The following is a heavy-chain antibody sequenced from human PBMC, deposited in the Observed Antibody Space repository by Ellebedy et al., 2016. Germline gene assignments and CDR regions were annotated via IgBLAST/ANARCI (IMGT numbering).Heavy chain of an antibody. J-gene: IGHJ6*02. CDR3: AKPIAAAGTWDV. CDR1: GFTVSSNY. D-gene: IGHD6-13*01. Sequence: GESLKISCAASGFTVSSNYMSWVRQAPGKGLEWVSVIYSGGSTYYADSVKGRFTISRDNSKNTLYLQMNSLRAEDTAVYYCAKPIAAAGTWDVWGQGTTVTVSS. V-gene: IGHV3-53*01. CDR2: IYSGGST.